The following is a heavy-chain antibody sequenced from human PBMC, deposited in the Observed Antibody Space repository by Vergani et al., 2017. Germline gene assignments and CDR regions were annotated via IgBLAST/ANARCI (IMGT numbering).Heavy chain of an antibody. CDR1: GFPFHDFG. Sequence: EVKVVESGGGLVQPGQSLRLACITSGFPFHDFGINWVRQAPGKGLEWISLIRTSENGGTSHYAASVAGRFSISRDDSKSVAYLQMDGLKTDDTATYYCTRGYKYGYDWGQGTLVTVSS. V-gene: IGHV3-49*04. CDR3: TRGYKYGYD. CDR2: IRTSENGGTS. D-gene: IGHD5-18*01. J-gene: IGHJ4*02.